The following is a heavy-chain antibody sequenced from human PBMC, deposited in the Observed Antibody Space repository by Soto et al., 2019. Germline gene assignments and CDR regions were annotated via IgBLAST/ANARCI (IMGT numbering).Heavy chain of an antibody. D-gene: IGHD6-6*01. J-gene: IGHJ4*02. CDR3: ATENSGRFDY. CDR1: GFTFISYW. V-gene: IGHV3-7*02. Sequence: AGGSLRLSCAASGFTFISYWMSWVRQAPWKGLEWVANIKQDGSEKYYVDSVKGRFTISRDNAKNSLYLQMNSLRAEDTAVYYCATENSGRFDYWGQGTLVTVSS. CDR2: IKQDGSEK.